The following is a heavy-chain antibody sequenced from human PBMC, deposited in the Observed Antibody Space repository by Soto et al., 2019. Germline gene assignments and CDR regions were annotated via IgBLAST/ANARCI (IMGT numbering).Heavy chain of an antibody. CDR1: GFIFSDHY. CDR2: TRNKVNSYTT. Sequence: EVQLVESGGGLVQPGGSLRLSCAASGFIFSDHYMDWVRQAPGKGLEWVGRTRNKVNSYTTEYAASVKGRFTISRDDSXTXLSXQMKSLKTEDTAVYYCARDRIGYCVRTTCYSGMDVWGQGTTVTVSS. J-gene: IGHJ6*02. V-gene: IGHV3-72*01. D-gene: IGHD2-2*02. CDR3: ARDRIGYCVRTTCYSGMDV.